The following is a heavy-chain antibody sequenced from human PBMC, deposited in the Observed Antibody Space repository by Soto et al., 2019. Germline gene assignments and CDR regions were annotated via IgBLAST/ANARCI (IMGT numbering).Heavy chain of an antibody. J-gene: IGHJ4*02. CDR2: IKQAGSEK. Sequence: EVQLVESGGGLVQPGGSLRLSCAASGFTFSTYWMSWFRQAPGQGLEWVANIKQAGSEKYYVDSVKGRFTISRDNAKNSLYLQMNSLRAEDTAVYYCARDSAFDHSSCYLDYWGQGTLVTVSS. CDR1: GFTFSTYW. D-gene: IGHD3-22*01. CDR3: ARDSAFDHSSCYLDY. V-gene: IGHV3-7*01.